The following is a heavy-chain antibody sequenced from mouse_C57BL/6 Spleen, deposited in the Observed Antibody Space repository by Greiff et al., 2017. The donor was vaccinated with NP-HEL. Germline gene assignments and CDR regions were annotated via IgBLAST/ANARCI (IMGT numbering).Heavy chain of an antibody. CDR1: GYTFTSYW. CDR2: IYPSDSET. V-gene: IGHV1-52*01. D-gene: IGHD2-10*02. Sequence: QVQLQQPGAELVRPGSSVKLSCKASGYTFTSYWMHWVKQRPIQGLEWIGNIYPSDSETHYNQKFKDKATLTVDKSSSTAYMQLSSLTSEDSAVYYCARSEGYGNSWFAYWGQGTLVTVSA. J-gene: IGHJ3*01. CDR3: ARSEGYGNSWFAY.